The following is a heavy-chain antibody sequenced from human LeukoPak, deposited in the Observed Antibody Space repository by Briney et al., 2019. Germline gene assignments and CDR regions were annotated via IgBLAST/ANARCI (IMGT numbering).Heavy chain of an antibody. CDR3: AKDIGCSSTTCYTSRNYGMDV. CDR2: ISWNSGSI. D-gene: IGHD2-2*02. Sequence: GGSLRLSCAASGFTFDDYAMHWVRQAPGKGLEWVSGISWNSGSIGYADSVKGRFTISRDNDKNSLYLQMNSLRAEATALYYCAKDIGCSSTTCYTSRNYGMDVWGQGTTVTVSS. J-gene: IGHJ6*02. CDR1: GFTFDDYA. V-gene: IGHV3-9*01.